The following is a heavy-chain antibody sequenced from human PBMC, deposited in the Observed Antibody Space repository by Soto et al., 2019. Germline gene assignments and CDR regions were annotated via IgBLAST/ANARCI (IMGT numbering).Heavy chain of an antibody. CDR1: GGSISSGDYY. CDR2: IYYSGST. V-gene: IGHV4-30-4*01. CDR3: ARASMLGVVNL. J-gene: IGHJ3*01. D-gene: IGHD2-8*01. Sequence: SETLSLTCTVSGGSISSGDYYWSWICQPPGKGLEWIGYIYYSGSTSYNPSLKSRVTISLDLSKNQVSLKLSPVPAADTDGYYCARASMLGVVNLWGQGTMVTVSS.